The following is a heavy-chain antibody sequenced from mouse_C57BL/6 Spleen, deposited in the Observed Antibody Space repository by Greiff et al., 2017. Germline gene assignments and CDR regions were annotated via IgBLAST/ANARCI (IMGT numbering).Heavy chain of an antibody. J-gene: IGHJ1*03. Sequence: VQLQQSGPELVKPGASVKIPCKASGYTFTDYNMDWVKQSHGKSLEWIGDINPNNGGTIYNQKFKGKATLTVDKSSSTAYMELRSLTSEDTAVYYCARSRSNYPYWYFDVWGTGTTVTVAS. D-gene: IGHD2-5*01. V-gene: IGHV1-18*01. CDR2: INPNNGGT. CDR1: GYTFTDYN. CDR3: ARSRSNYPYWYFDV.